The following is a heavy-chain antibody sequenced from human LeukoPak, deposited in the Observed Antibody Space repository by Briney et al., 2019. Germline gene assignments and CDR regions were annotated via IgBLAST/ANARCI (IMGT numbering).Heavy chain of an antibody. J-gene: IGHJ3*02. CDR2: IYYSGST. V-gene: IGHV4-39*07. D-gene: IGHD4-23*01. CDR1: GGSISSSSYY. CDR3: ARNYGGSTMKAFDI. Sequence: SETLSLTCTVSGGSISSSSYYWGWIRQPPGKGLEWIGSIYYSGSTYFNPSLKSRVTISIDTSKNQFSLKLSSVTAADTAVYYCARNYGGSTMKAFDIWGLGTVVTVSS.